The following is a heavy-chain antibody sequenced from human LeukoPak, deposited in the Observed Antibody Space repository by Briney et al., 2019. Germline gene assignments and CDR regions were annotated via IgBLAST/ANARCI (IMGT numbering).Heavy chain of an antibody. CDR3: ARDYYYAVDV. CDR1: GFTFSSYA. J-gene: IGHJ6*02. Sequence: GGSLRLSCAASGFTFSSYAMSWVRQAPGKGLVWVSRIKSDGSTDYADSVNGRFTLSRDNAKSTVSLQMNSLRPEDTAVYYCARDYYYAVDVWGQGTTVTVSS. CDR2: IKSDGST. V-gene: IGHV3-74*01.